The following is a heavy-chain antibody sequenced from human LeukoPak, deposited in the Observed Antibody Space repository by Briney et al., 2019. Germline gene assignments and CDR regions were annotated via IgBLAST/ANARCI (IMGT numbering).Heavy chain of an antibody. CDR2: ISAYNGNT. V-gene: IGHV1-18*01. J-gene: IGHJ4*02. CDR1: GYTFISYG. Sequence: ASVKVSCKASGYTFISYGINWVRQAPGQGLEWMGWISAYNGNTKYAEKLQGRVTMTTGTSTSTAYMELRSLRSDDTAVYYCARGGIAVAPDYWGQGTLVTVSS. D-gene: IGHD6-19*01. CDR3: ARGGIAVAPDY.